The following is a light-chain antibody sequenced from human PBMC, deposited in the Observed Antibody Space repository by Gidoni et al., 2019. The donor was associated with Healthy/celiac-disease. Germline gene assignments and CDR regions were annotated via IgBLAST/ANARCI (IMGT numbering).Light chain of an antibody. CDR3: QQSSNWPLT. Sequence: PATLSSSPGERATLCCRTSQGVSSYVAWYQQKPGQATRLLNYDASNRATGIAGRISGRGSGTDSTIISSSLAHEDVAVYYWQQSSNWPLTFGGGTKVEIK. J-gene: IGKJ4*01. CDR2: DAS. V-gene: IGKV3-11*01. CDR1: QGVSSY.